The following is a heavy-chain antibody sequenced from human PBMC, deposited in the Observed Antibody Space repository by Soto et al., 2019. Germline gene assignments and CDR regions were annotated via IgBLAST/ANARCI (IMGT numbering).Heavy chain of an antibody. V-gene: IGHV1-69*06. J-gene: IGHJ6*02. Sequence: GASVKVSCKASGGTFSSYAISWVRQTPGQGLEWMGGIIPIFGTANYAQKFQGRVTITADKSTSTAYMELSSLRSEDTAVYYCAREYCSSTSCYKYYYGMDVWGQGTTVTVSS. CDR1: GGTFSSYA. CDR3: AREYCSSTSCYKYYYGMDV. CDR2: IIPIFGTA. D-gene: IGHD2-2*02.